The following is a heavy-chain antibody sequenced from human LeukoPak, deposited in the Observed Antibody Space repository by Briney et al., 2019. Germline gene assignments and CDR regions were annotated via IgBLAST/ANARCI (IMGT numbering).Heavy chain of an antibody. CDR2: ISGSGGTT. J-gene: IGHJ4*02. CDR3: AKAGGSTSWYLHAEY. CDR1: EFSFSSYA. D-gene: IGHD6-13*01. V-gene: IGHV3-23*01. Sequence: GGSLRLSCAASEFSFSSYAMNWVRQAPGKGLEWVSTISGSGGTTYYADSVEGRFTISRDNSKNMLYLQMSSLRAEDTALYFCAKAGGSTSWYLHAEYWGQGTLVTVSS.